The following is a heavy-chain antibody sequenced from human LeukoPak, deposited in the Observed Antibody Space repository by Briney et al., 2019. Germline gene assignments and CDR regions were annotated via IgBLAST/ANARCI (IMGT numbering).Heavy chain of an antibody. V-gene: IGHV4-59*08. CDR2: IYYSGST. J-gene: IGHJ4*02. CDR1: GGSISSSY. CDR3: ATWGIAVAGTFDY. Sequence: SETLSLTCTVSGGSISSSYWSWIRQPPGKGLEWIGYIYYSGSTSYNPSFKSRVAILVDTSKNQFSLKLSSVTAADTAVYYCATWGIAVAGTFDYWGQGTLVTVST. D-gene: IGHD6-19*01.